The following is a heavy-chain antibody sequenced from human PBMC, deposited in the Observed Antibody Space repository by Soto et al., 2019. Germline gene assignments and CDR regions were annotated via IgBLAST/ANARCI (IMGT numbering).Heavy chain of an antibody. V-gene: IGHV4-34*01. CDR1: GGSFSGYY. CDR3: ARELRYCSGGSCYAYYGMDV. Sequence: PSETLSLTCAVYGGSFSGYYWSWIRQPPGKGLEWIGEINHSGSTNYNPSLKSRVTISVDTSKNQFSLKLGSVTAADTAVYYCARELRYCSGGSCYAYYGMDVWGQGTTVTVSS. D-gene: IGHD2-15*01. J-gene: IGHJ6*02. CDR2: INHSGST.